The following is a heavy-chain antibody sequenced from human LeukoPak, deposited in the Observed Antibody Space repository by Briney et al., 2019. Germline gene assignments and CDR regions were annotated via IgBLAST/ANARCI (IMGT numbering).Heavy chain of an antibody. CDR2: IIPIFGTA. V-gene: IGHV1-69*13. CDR3: ARVRRGTVASMVPGQYHFDY. D-gene: IGHD3-10*01. Sequence: ASVKVSCKASGGTFSSYAISWVRQTPGQGLEWMGGIIPIFGTANYAQKFQGRVTITADESTSTAYMELSSLRSEDTAVYYCARVRRGTVASMVPGQYHFDYWGQGTLVTVSS. J-gene: IGHJ4*02. CDR1: GGTFSSYA.